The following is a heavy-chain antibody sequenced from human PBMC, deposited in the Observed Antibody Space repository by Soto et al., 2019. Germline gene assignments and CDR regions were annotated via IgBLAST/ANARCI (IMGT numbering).Heavy chain of an antibody. CDR1: GYSFTSYW. J-gene: IGHJ4*02. Sequence: GESLQISCKGSGYSFTSYWIGWVRQMPGKGLEWMGIIYPGDSDTRYSPSFQGQVTISADKSISTAYLQWSSLKASDTAMYYCARTGRYYDSSGSGPDYWGQGTLVTVSS. CDR2: IYPGDSDT. D-gene: IGHD3-22*01. CDR3: ARTGRYYDSSGSGPDY. V-gene: IGHV5-51*01.